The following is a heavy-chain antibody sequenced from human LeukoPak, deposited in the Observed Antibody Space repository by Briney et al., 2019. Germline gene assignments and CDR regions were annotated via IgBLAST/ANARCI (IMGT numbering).Heavy chain of an antibody. J-gene: IGHJ4*02. Sequence: PSETLSLTCTVSGGPISIYYWSWIRRPPGKGLEWIGYIFYTGSTTYSPSLKSRVTISIDKSTNQFSLKLGSVTAADTAVYYCASRKGSYYFDFWGQGTLVTVSS. CDR2: IFYTGST. V-gene: IGHV4-59*01. CDR1: GGPISIYY. CDR3: ASRKGSYYFDF. D-gene: IGHD1-26*01.